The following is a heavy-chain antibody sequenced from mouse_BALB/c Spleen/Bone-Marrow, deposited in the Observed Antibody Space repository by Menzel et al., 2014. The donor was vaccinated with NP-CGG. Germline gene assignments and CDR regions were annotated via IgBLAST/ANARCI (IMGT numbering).Heavy chain of an antibody. J-gene: IGHJ3*01. CDR2: ISDGGSYT. Sequence: EVKLVESGGGLVKPGGSLKLSCAASGFTFSDYYMYWVRQTREKRLEWVATISDGGSYTYYPDSVKGRLTISRDNAKNNLYLQMNSLKSEDTAMYYCANYYGSTWFAYWGQGALVTVSA. D-gene: IGHD1-1*01. CDR3: ANYYGSTWFAY. V-gene: IGHV5-4*02. CDR1: GFTFSDYY.